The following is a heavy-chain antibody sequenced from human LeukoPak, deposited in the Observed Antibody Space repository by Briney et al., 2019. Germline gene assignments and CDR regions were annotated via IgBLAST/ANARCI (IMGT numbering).Heavy chain of an antibody. CDR1: GFSLKDHA. J-gene: IGHJ4*02. CDR2: LNWDGIRK. CDR3: TKDTSAGGADY. V-gene: IGHV3-9*01. Sequence: PGGSLTLSCAASGFSLKDHAMHWVRQVQGKGLEGVSGLNWDGIRKDYADPVKGRFTVSRDIAKNSLYLEMNSLRVEDTALYYCTKDTSAGGADYWGQRTLVTVSP. D-gene: IGHD2-15*01.